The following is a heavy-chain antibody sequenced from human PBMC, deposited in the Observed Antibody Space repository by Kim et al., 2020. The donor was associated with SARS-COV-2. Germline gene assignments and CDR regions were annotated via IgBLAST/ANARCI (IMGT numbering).Heavy chain of an antibody. D-gene: IGHD4-4*01. V-gene: IGHV1-18*01. Sequence: ASVKVSCKASGYTFTSYGISWVRQAPGQGLEWMGWISAYNGNTNYAQKLQGRVTMTTDTSTSTAYMELRSLRSDDTAVYYCARDRKNDYSNFNWFDPWGQGTLVTVSS. J-gene: IGHJ5*02. CDR2: ISAYNGNT. CDR1: GYTFTSYG. CDR3: ARDRKNDYSNFNWFDP.